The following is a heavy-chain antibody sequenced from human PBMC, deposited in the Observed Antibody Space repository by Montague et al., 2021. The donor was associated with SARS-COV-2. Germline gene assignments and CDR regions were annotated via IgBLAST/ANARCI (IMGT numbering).Heavy chain of an antibody. D-gene: IGHD3-3*01. J-gene: IGHJ3*02. CDR1: GFTFSSYE. CDR2: ISSSGSTI. CDR3: ARVAYDFWSDLSWGAFDI. Sequence: SLRLSCAASGFTFSSYEMNWVRQAPGKGLEWVSYISSSGSTIYYADSVKGRFTISRDNAKNSLYLRMNSLRAEDTAVYYCARVAYDFWSDLSWGAFDIWGQGTMVTVSS. V-gene: IGHV3-48*03.